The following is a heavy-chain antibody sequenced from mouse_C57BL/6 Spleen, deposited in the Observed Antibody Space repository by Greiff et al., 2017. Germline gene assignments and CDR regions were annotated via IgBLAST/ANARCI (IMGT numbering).Heavy chain of an antibody. V-gene: IGHV1-82*01. CDR2: IYAGDGDT. CDR1: GYAFSSSW. D-gene: IGHD2-4*01. Sequence: QVQLQQSGPELVKPGASVKISCKASGYAFSSSWMTWVKQRPGKGLEWIGRIYAGDGDTNYNGKFKGKATLTADKSYSTAYMQLRSLTSEDSAVCSCARSDYVLYFDYWGQGTTLTVSS. J-gene: IGHJ2*01. CDR3: ARSDYVLYFDY.